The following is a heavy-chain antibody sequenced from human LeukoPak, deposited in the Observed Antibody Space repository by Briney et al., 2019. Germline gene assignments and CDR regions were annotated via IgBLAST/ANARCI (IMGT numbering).Heavy chain of an antibody. J-gene: IGHJ6*03. CDR1: RFTFSGFW. Sequence: GGSLRLSCAASRFTFSGFWMSWVRQAPGKGLEWVANIKQDGSEKYCVDSVRGRFTISRDNAKSSLYLQMNSLRAEDTAVYYCARADGGNFNHYFYYYMDVWGKGTTVTVSS. CDR2: IKQDGSEK. CDR3: ARADGGNFNHYFYYYMDV. D-gene: IGHD4-23*01. V-gene: IGHV3-7*01.